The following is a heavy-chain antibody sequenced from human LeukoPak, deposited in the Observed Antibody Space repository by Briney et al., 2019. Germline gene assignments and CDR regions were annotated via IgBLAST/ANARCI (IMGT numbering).Heavy chain of an antibody. J-gene: IGHJ4*02. CDR3: ARDGDSGIDLDF. CDR1: GFTFSSYW. V-gene: IGHV3-74*01. Sequence: GGSLRLSCITSGFTFSSYWMHWVRQVPGKGLVWVSRINGDGSGTIYADSVKGRFTISRDDAKKTLYLQMNSLRVEDTAVYYCARDGDSGIDLDFWGQGTLVTVSS. D-gene: IGHD2-21*01. CDR2: INGDGSGT.